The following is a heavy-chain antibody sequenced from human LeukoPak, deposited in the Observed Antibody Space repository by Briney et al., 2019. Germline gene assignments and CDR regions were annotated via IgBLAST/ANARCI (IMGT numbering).Heavy chain of an antibody. CDR2: IIPILGIA. D-gene: IGHD2-2*01. Sequence: SVKVSCKASGGTFSSYAISWVRQAPGQGLEWMGRIIPILGIANYAQKFQGRVTITADKSTSTAYMELSSLRSEDTAVYYCARGLYCSSTSCHETTDFDYWGQGTLVTVSS. CDR1: GGTFSSYA. V-gene: IGHV1-69*04. J-gene: IGHJ4*02. CDR3: ARGLYCSSTSCHETTDFDY.